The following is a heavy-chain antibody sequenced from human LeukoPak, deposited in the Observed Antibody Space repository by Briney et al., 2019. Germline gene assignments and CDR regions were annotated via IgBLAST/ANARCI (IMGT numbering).Heavy chain of an antibody. CDR1: GFTFSNPW. J-gene: IGHJ5*02. D-gene: IGHD4-17*01. CDR3: AIWGDYEGLSNH. Sequence: GGSLRLSCAASGFTFSNPWMSWVRQPPGKGLEWVGRIKSKTDGAAAEYAAAVQGRFTISRDDSKNTLYLQMNSVKTEDAGVYYCAIWGDYEGLSNHWGQGTLVTVSS. CDR2: IKSKTDGAAA. V-gene: IGHV3-15*01.